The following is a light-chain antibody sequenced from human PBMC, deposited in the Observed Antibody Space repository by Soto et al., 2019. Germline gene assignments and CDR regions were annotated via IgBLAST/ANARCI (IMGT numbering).Light chain of an antibody. Sequence: DIQMAQSPSSLSGSVGDRVTITSRASQSISSYLNWYQQKPGKAPKLLIYAASSLQSGVPSRFSGSGSGTDFTLTISSLQPEDFATYYCQQSYSTPKTFGQGTKVDIK. CDR3: QQSYSTPKT. CDR2: AAS. J-gene: IGKJ1*01. CDR1: QSISSY. V-gene: IGKV1-39*01.